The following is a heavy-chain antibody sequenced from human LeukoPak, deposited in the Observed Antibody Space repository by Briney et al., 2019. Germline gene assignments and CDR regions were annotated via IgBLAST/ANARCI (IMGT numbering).Heavy chain of an antibody. CDR3: ARDEQQLVH. Sequence: SETLSLTCTVSGGSISSYYWSWIRQPPGKGLEWIGYIYYSGSTNYNPSLKSRVTISVDTSKNQFSLKLSSVTAADTAVYYCARDEQQLVHWGQGTLVTVSS. CDR2: IYYSGST. J-gene: IGHJ4*02. D-gene: IGHD6-13*01. CDR1: GGSISSYY. V-gene: IGHV4-59*12.